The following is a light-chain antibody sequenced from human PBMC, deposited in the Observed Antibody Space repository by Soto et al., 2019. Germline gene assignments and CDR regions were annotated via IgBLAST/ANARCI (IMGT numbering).Light chain of an antibody. CDR3: SSYTSSSSLGV. CDR1: SSDVGGYNY. V-gene: IGLV2-14*01. Sequence: QSALTQPASVSGSPGQSITISCTGTSSDVGGYNYVSWYQQHPGKAPKLMIYEVTNRPSGVSNRFSGSKSGNTASLTISGLQAEDEADYYCSSYTSSSSLGVFGGWTKLTVL. J-gene: IGLJ3*02. CDR2: EVT.